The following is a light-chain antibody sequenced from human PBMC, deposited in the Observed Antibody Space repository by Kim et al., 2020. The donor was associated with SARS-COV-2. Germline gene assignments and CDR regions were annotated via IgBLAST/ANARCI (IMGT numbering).Light chain of an antibody. CDR2: DVS. V-gene: IGLV2-11*03. Sequence: PGQSVTISCTGTSSDVGGYNYVSWYQQHPAKAPKLMIYDVSTRPSGVPDRFSGSRSGNTASLTISGLLAEDEADYYCCSYAGTYTVFGGGTKLTVL. J-gene: IGLJ3*02. CDR1: SSDVGGYNY. CDR3: CSYAGTYTV.